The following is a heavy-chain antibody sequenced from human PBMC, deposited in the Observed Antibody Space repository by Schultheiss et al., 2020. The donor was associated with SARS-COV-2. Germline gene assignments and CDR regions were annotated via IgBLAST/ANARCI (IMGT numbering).Heavy chain of an antibody. CDR2: IKSRSDGGTA. Sequence: GESLKISCAASGFTFSNAWMSWVRQAPGKGLEWVGRIKSRSDGGTADYAAPVKGRFTISRDDSKNTLYLQMNSLKTEDTAVYYCTTDPLYDYVWGSWRYWGQGTLVTVSS. D-gene: IGHD3-16*01. V-gene: IGHV3-15*01. J-gene: IGHJ4*02. CDR1: GFTFSNAW. CDR3: TTDPLYDYVWGSWRY.